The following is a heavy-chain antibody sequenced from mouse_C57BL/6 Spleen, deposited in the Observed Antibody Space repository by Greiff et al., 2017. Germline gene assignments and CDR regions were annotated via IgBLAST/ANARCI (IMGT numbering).Heavy chain of an antibody. Sequence: VQLQQSGAELAKPGASVKLSCKASGYPFPSYWMHWLKQRPGKGRDWIGYINPSGVYPKSNQKFKDKATLTADKSSSTAYMQLSSLTYEDAAVYYYARSEASFAYWGQGTLVTVSA. D-gene: IGHD3-2*02. CDR2: INPSGVYP. CDR1: GYPFPSYW. J-gene: IGHJ3*01. V-gene: IGHV1-7*01. CDR3: ARSEASFAY.